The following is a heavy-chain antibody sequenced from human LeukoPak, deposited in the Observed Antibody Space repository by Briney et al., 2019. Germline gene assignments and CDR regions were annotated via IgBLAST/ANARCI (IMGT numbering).Heavy chain of an antibody. CDR3: AKDRGQLVSYYMDV. D-gene: IGHD3-10*01. Sequence: QPGGSLRLSCAASGFTFSSYGMHWVRQAPGKGLEWVAFIRYDGSNKYYADSVKGRFTISRDNSKNTLYLQMNSLRAEDTAVYYCAKDRGQLVSYYMDVWGKGTTVTVSS. J-gene: IGHJ6*03. V-gene: IGHV3-30*02. CDR1: GFTFSSYG. CDR2: IRYDGSNK.